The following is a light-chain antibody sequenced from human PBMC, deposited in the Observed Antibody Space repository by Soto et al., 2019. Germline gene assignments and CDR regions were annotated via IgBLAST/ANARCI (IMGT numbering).Light chain of an antibody. V-gene: IGKV3-11*01. CDR2: DAS. CDR1: QSVYSS. CDR3: QQRSNGLT. J-gene: IGKJ4*01. Sequence: EIVLTQSPATLSLSPGERATLSCRASQSVYSSLAWFQQKPGQAPSLLIYDASNRATDIPARFSGSGSGTDFTLTISSLEHEDFAVYYCQQRSNGLTFGGGTKVEIK.